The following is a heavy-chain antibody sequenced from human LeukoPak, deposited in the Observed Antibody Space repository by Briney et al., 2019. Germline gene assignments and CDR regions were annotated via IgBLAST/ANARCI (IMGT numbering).Heavy chain of an antibody. V-gene: IGHV3-74*01. CDR3: ARDLGWLFSY. Sequence: GGSLRLSXAASGFTFSSYWMHWVRQAPGKGLVWVSRINPDGSDTSYADSVKGRFTISRDNAKNTLYLQMNTLRVDDTAIYFCARDLGWLFSYWGQGTLVTVSS. CDR2: INPDGSDT. CDR1: GFTFSSYW. J-gene: IGHJ4*02. D-gene: IGHD3-22*01.